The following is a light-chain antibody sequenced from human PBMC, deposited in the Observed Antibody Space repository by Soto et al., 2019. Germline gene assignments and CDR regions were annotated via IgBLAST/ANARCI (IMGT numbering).Light chain of an antibody. CDR3: AAWDDSLNGPV. Sequence: QSVLTQPPSASGTPGQRVTVSCSGSSSNIGSKTVNWYRHLPGTAPKLLIYSNNQRPSGVPDRFSGSKSGTSASLAISGLQSDDEADYYCAAWDDSLNGPVFGGGTKLTVL. J-gene: IGLJ3*02. CDR2: SNN. V-gene: IGLV1-44*01. CDR1: SSNIGSKT.